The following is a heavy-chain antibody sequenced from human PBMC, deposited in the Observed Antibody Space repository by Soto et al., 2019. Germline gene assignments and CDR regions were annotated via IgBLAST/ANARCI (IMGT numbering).Heavy chain of an antibody. CDR3: ARAPTTVTSGDEAFDI. J-gene: IGHJ3*02. V-gene: IGHV3-48*01. Sequence: EVQLVESGGGLVQPGGSLRLSCAASGFTFSSYSMNWVRQAPGKGLEWVSYISSSSSTIYYADSVKGRFTISRDNAKNSLYLQMNSLRAEDTAVYYCARAPTTVTSGDEAFDIWGQGTMVTVSS. CDR2: ISSSSSTI. CDR1: GFTFSSYS. D-gene: IGHD4-17*01.